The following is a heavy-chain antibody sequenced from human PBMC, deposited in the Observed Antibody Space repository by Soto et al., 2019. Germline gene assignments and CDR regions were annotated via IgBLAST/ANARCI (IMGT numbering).Heavy chain of an antibody. Sequence: QVQLVESGGGVVQPGRSLRLSCAASGFTFSSYGMHWVRQAPGKGLEWVAVIWYDGSNKYYADSVKGRFTISRDNSKNTLYLQMNSLRAEDTAVYYCARGPIVVVAANRNQEGYGMDVWGQGTTVTVSS. CDR2: IWYDGSNK. D-gene: IGHD2-15*01. V-gene: IGHV3-33*01. J-gene: IGHJ6*02. CDR3: ARGPIVVVAANRNQEGYGMDV. CDR1: GFTFSSYG.